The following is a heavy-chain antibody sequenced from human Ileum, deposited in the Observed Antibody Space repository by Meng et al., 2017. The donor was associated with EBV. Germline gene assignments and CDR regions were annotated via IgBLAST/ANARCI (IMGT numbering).Heavy chain of an antibody. CDR1: GYSISNEHW. V-gene: IGHV4-4*02. J-gene: IGHJ4*02. D-gene: IGHD2-8*01. Sequence: QGQLQDAGPGLVGPSGTLSLTCSVPGYSISNEHWWSGVRQSPGKGLEWIGEIHHTRGPNYNPSLKSRVIISVDKSNNHFSLRLSAVTAADTAVYYCASNGAFSLDHWGQGTLVTVSS. CDR3: ASNGAFSLDH. CDR2: IHHTRGP.